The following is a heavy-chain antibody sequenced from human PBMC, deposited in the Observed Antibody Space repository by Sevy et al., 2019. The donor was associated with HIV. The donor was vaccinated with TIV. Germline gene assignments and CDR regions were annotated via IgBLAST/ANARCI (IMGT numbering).Heavy chain of an antibody. CDR3: ARYGGYIDH. CDR1: GFTFSIYD. D-gene: IGHD2-15*01. V-gene: IGHV3-7*01. Sequence: GGSLRLSCAASGFTFSIYDMTWARQAPGKGLEWVANIKSDGSDKYYVDSVKGRFTISRDNAKNSLYLQMNSLTAEDTAVYYCARYGGYIDHWGHGTLVTVSS. J-gene: IGHJ4*01. CDR2: IKSDGSDK.